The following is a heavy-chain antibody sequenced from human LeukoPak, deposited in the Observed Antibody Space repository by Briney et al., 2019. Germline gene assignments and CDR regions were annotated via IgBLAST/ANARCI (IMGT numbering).Heavy chain of an antibody. D-gene: IGHD6-19*01. CDR2: FDPEDGET. V-gene: IGHV1-24*01. CDR1: GYTLTELS. CDR3: ATAKPRLNWFDP. Sequence: ASVKVSCKVSGYTLTELSMHWVRQAPGKGLEWMGGFDPEDGETIYAQKSQGRVTMTEDTSTDTAYMELSSLRSEDTAVYYCATAKPRLNWFDPWGQGTLVTVSS. J-gene: IGHJ5*02.